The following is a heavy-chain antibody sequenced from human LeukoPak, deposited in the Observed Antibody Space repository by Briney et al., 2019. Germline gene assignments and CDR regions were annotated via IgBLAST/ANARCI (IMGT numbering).Heavy chain of an antibody. V-gene: IGHV4-4*02. J-gene: IGHJ4*02. Sequence: SETLSLTCAVSGGFISSSDWWSWVRQPPGKGLEWIGEMHQSGTTNYNPSLKSRVTMSVDKSKNQFTLKLSSVTAADTAVYFCASADYYRIDFWGQGTLVTVSS. CDR3: ASADYYRIDF. D-gene: IGHD3-10*01. CDR2: MHQSGTT. CDR1: GGFISSSDW.